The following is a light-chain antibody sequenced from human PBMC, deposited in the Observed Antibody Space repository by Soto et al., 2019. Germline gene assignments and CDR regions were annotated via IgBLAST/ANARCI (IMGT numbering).Light chain of an antibody. CDR1: SSNIGAGYD. CDR3: QSYDTSLSGYVV. V-gene: IGLV1-40*01. CDR2: GNS. Sequence: QAVVTQPTSVSGAPGQRVTISCTGSSSNIGAGYDVHWYQQLPGTVPKLLIYGNSNRPSGVPDRFSGSKSGTSASLAITGLQAEDEADYYCQSYDTSLSGYVVFGGGTKVTVL. J-gene: IGLJ2*01.